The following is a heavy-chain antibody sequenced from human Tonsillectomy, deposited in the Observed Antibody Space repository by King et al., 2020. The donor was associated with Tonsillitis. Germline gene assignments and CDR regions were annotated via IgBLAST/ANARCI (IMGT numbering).Heavy chain of an antibody. V-gene: IGHV4-59*01. CDR3: AREGATYGPRGFDP. CDR2: IYYSGST. J-gene: IGHJ5*02. D-gene: IGHD1-26*01. Sequence: VQLQESGPGLVKPSETLSLTCTVSGGSISSYYWSWIRQPPGKGLEWIGYIYYSGSTNYNPSLKSRVTMSVDTSKNQFSPKLSSVTAADTAVYYCAREGATYGPRGFDPWGQGTLVTVSS. CDR1: GGSISSYY.